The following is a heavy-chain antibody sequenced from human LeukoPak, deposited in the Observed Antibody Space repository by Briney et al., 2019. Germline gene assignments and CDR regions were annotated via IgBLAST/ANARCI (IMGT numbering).Heavy chain of an antibody. J-gene: IGHJ4*02. V-gene: IGHV3-7*04. Sequence: PGGSLRLSCAASGFTFSGFWMSWVGQAPTKGLKWVANIKYDGSDKRYVDPVKGRFTVSRDNANNSLYLQMNSLRAEDTAVYYCVRGGGSFDSWGQGTLVTVSS. CDR3: VRGGGSFDS. CDR2: IKYDGSDK. CDR1: GFTFSGFW. D-gene: IGHD3-16*01.